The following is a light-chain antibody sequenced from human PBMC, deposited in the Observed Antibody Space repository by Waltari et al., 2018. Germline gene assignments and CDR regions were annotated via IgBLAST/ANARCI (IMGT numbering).Light chain of an antibody. CDR1: TSNTGNNP. Sequence: QSVLTQPPSASGTPGQRVAISFSGSTSNTGNNPVHWYQQLPGAAPKLLIYSKGHRPSGVPDRFSGSKSGTSASLAISGLQSEDEADYYCAAWDDSLNSNVFGSGTRVTVL. V-gene: IGLV1-44*01. CDR2: SKG. J-gene: IGLJ6*01. CDR3: AAWDDSLNSNV.